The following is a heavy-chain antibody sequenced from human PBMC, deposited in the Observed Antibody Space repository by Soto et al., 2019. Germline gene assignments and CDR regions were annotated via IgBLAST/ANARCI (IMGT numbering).Heavy chain of an antibody. CDR2: ISAYNGNT. CDR1: GYTFTSYG. Sequence: ASVKVSCKASGYTFTSYGISWVRQAPGQGLEWMGWISAYNGNTNYAQKLQGRVTMTTDTSTSTAYMELRSLRSDDTAAYYCARVSRGDDYYYGMDVWGQGTTVTVSS. D-gene: IGHD3-10*01. V-gene: IGHV1-18*01. J-gene: IGHJ6*02. CDR3: ARVSRGDDYYYGMDV.